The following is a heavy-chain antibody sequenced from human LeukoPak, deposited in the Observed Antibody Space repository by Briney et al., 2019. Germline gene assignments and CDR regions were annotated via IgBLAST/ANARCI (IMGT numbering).Heavy chain of an antibody. CDR1: GFTFSNYE. D-gene: IGHD3-10*01. J-gene: IGHJ4*02. Sequence: PGGSLRLSCAASGFTFSNYEMNWVRQPPGKGLEWVSYISTSRSTIYYADSVKGRFIISRDNAKNSLYLQMNSLRADDTAVYYCVRESGEITRLDYWGQGTLVTVSS. V-gene: IGHV3-48*03. CDR2: ISTSRSTI. CDR3: VRESGEITRLDY.